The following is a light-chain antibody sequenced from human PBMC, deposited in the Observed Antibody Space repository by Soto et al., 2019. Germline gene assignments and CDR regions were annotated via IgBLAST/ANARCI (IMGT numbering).Light chain of an antibody. CDR1: QSVINNY. CDR2: GAS. CDR3: QQYGSSGT. J-gene: IGKJ1*01. Sequence: VLAHSPGTVSLCPGGRSTLSCRASQSVINNYLAWYQQTPGQAPRLLIYGASNRATGIPDRFSGSGSGTDFTLTISRLEPEDFAVYYCQQYGSSGTFGQGTKVDI. V-gene: IGKV3-20*01.